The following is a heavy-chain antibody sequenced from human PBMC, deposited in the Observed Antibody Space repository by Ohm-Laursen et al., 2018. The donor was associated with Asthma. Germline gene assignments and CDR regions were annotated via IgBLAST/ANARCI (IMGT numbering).Heavy chain of an antibody. CDR1: GFTFSSYG. D-gene: IGHD6-19*01. J-gene: IGHJ4*02. CDR2: ISYDGSNK. V-gene: IGHV3-30*18. CDR3: AKDVSRIAVAGTPDY. Sequence: SLRLSCTASGFTFSSYGMHWVRQAPGKGLEWVAVISYDGSNKYYADSVKGRFTISRDNSKNTLYLQMNSLRAEDTAVYYCAKDVSRIAVAGTPDYWGQGTLVTVSS.